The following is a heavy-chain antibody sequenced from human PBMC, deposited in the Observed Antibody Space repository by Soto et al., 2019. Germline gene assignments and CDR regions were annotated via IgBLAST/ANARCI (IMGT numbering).Heavy chain of an antibody. CDR1: GYTFTSYA. V-gene: IGHV1-3*01. CDR3: ARDPIAAAGMGYYYYYGMDV. CDR2: INAGNGNT. Sequence: ASVKVSCKASGYTFTSYAMHWVRQAPGQRLEWMGWINAGNGNTKYSRKFQGRVTITRDTSASTAYMELSSLRSEDTAVYYCARDPIAAAGMGYYYYYGMDVWGQGTTVTVSS. D-gene: IGHD6-13*01. J-gene: IGHJ6*02.